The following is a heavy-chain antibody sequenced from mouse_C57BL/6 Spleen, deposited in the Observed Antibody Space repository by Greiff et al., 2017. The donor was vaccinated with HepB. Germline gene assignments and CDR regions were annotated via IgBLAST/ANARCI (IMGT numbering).Heavy chain of an antibody. Sequence: QVQLQQSGAELVKPGASVKLSCKASGYTFTSYWMQWVKQRPGQGLEWIGEIDPSDSYTNYNQKFKGKATLTVDTSSSTAYMQLSSLTSEDSAVYYCVYYGSSYGFAYWGQGTLVTVSA. D-gene: IGHD1-1*01. CDR2: IDPSDSYT. CDR3: VYYGSSYGFAY. J-gene: IGHJ3*01. V-gene: IGHV1-50*01. CDR1: GYTFTSYW.